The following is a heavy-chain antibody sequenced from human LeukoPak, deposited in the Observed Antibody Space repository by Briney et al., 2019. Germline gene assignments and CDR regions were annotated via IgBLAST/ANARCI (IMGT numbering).Heavy chain of an antibody. CDR3: TTGLYY. CDR2: IKNKADGATT. Sequence: PGGSLRLSCAASGLTFSAAWMNWVRQAPGKRLEWVGRIKNKADGATTEYSAPVRGRFSISRDDSSDTLYLQMNNLKTEDTAVYYCTTGLYYWGQGTLVTVSS. V-gene: IGHV3-15*07. CDR1: GLTFSAAW. J-gene: IGHJ4*02.